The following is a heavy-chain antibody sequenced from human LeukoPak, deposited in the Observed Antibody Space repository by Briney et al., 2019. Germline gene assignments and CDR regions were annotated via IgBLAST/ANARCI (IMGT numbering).Heavy chain of an antibody. V-gene: IGHV3-21*01. CDR3: AREMNDRELDFYYGMDV. J-gene: IGHJ6*02. CDR2: ISSSSSDI. D-gene: IGHD1-1*01. Sequence: GGSLRLSCAASGFTFTSYTMNCVRQAPGKGLEWVSSISSSSSDISYADSLKGRFTISRDNANNLLYVQMNSLRAEDTAVYFCAREMNDRELDFYYGMDVWGPGTTVTVSS. CDR1: GFTFTSYT.